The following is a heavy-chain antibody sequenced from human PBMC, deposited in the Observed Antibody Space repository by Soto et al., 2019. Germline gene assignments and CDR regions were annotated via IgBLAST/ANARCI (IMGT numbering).Heavy chain of an antibody. CDR2: IDPFASDT. D-gene: IGHD6-13*01. Sequence: GESLKISCQGSGYSFTNYWIHWVRQMPGKGLQWMGRIDPFASDTNYNPSFQGHVTISVDKSISTAYLQWSSLKASDTAMYYCAKLGSSTWPDDFWGQGTLVTVSS. CDR3: AKLGSSTWPDDF. CDR1: GYSFTNYW. V-gene: IGHV5-10-1*01. J-gene: IGHJ4*02.